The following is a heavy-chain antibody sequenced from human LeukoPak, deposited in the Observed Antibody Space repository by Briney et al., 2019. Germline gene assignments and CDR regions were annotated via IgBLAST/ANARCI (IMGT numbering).Heavy chain of an antibody. V-gene: IGHV4-34*01. CDR3: ARGGRAARPVLDY. CDR2: INHSGST. J-gene: IGHJ4*02. CDR1: GGSFSGYC. Sequence: PSETLSLTCAVYGGSFSGYCWSWIRQPPGKGLEWIGEINHSGSTNYNPSLKSRVTISVDTSKNQFSLKLSSVTAADTAVYYCARGGRAARPVLDYWGQGTLVTVSS. D-gene: IGHD6-6*01.